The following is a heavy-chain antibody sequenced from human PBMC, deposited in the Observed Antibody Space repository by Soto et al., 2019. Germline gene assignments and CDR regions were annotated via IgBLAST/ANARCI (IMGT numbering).Heavy chain of an antibody. D-gene: IGHD6-19*01. Sequence: SETLSLTCTVSGGSISSYYWSWIRQPPGKGLEWIGYIYYSGSTNYNPSLKSRVTISVDTSKNQFSLKLNSVTAADTAVYYCARLQWRAFDIWGQGTMVTVSS. CDR1: GGSISSYY. J-gene: IGHJ3*02. CDR2: IYYSGST. CDR3: ARLQWRAFDI. V-gene: IGHV4-59*08.